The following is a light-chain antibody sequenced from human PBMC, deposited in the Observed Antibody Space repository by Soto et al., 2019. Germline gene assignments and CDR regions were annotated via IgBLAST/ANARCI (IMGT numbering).Light chain of an antibody. V-gene: IGKV3-15*01. CDR3: QQHDDWPRT. CDR2: GAS. J-gene: IGKJ1*01. Sequence: EIVLTQSPATLSSFPGDRVTLSCRASQAVNTRLAWYQHKPGQAPRLLIHGASTRATGIPARFSGSGAGTEFTLSISSLQSEDFAVYYCQQHDDWPRTFGQGTKVDIK. CDR1: QAVNTR.